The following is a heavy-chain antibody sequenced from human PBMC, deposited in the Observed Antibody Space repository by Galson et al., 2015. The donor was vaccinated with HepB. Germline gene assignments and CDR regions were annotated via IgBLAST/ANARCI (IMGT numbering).Heavy chain of an antibody. J-gene: IGHJ4*02. D-gene: IGHD3-16*01. CDR1: GGSISSGGYY. CDR2: IYYSGST. Sequence: LSLTCTVSGGSISSGGYYWSWIRQHPGKGLEWIGYIYYSGSTYYNPSLKSRVTISVDTSKNQFSPKLSSVTAADTAVYYCARQSEPDVWGRVVDYWGQGTLVTVSS. CDR3: ARQSEPDVWGRVVDY. V-gene: IGHV4-31*03.